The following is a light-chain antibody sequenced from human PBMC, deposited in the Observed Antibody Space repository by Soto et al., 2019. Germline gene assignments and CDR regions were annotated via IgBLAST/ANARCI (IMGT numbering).Light chain of an antibody. CDR3: RSYASSNTVL. J-gene: IGLJ2*01. Sequence: QSVLTQPASVSGAPGQSITISCTGTSSDIGGYNYVSWYQQHPGKAPKLMIYDVSDRPSGVSNRFSGSKSGNTASLTISGLQAEDEADYYCRSYASSNTVLFGGGTPLTV. CDR1: SSDIGGYNY. CDR2: DVS. V-gene: IGLV2-14*03.